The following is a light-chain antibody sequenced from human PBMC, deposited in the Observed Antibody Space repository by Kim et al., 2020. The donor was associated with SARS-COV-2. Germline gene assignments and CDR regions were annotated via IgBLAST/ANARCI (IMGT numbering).Light chain of an antibody. CDR2: DVS. CDR3: SSYAGSYTWV. Sequence: GQSVTISCTGTSSDVGGYNYVSWYQQHPGTAPKLIIYDVSKRPSGVPDRFSGSKSGNTASLTISGLQAEDDNDYYCSSYAGSYTWVFGGGTQLTVL. V-gene: IGLV2-11*01. CDR1: SSDVGGYNY. J-gene: IGLJ3*02.